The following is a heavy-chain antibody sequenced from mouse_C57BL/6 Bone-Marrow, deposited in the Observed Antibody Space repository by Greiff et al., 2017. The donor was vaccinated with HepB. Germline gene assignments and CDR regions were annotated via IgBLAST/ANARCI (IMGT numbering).Heavy chain of an antibody. Sequence: VQLQQSGAELARPGASVKMSCKASGYTFTSYTMHWVKQRPGQGLEWIGDINPSSGYTKYNQKFKDKATLTADKSSSTAYMQLSSLTSEDSAVYYCASGGSRDYWGQGTTLTVSS. CDR2: INPSSGYT. J-gene: IGHJ2*01. CDR1: GYTFTSYT. CDR3: ASGGSRDY. D-gene: IGHD1-1*02. V-gene: IGHV1-4*01.